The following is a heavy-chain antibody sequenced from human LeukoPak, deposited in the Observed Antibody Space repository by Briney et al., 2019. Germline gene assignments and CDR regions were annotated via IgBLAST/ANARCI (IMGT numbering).Heavy chain of an antibody. J-gene: IGHJ5*02. CDR2: INSDGSST. D-gene: IGHD4-17*01. CDR1: GFTFSSYW. V-gene: IGHV3-74*01. CDR3: ARERLRTLRREFDP. Sequence: GGSLRLSCAASGFTFSSYWMHWVRQAPGKGLVWVSRINSDGSSTSYADSVKGRFTISRDNAKNTLYLQMNSLRAEDTAVYYCARERLRTLRREFDPWGQGTLVTVSS.